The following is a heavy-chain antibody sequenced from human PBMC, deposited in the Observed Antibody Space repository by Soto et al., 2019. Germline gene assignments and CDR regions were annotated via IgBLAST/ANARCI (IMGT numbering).Heavy chain of an antibody. J-gene: IGHJ3*02. D-gene: IGHD5-18*01. CDR3: TTDVDTAMVPDAFDI. CDR2: IKSNADGGTT. V-gene: IGHV3-15*01. Sequence: GSLRLSCAVSGLTFSDAWMIWVRQAPGKGLEWVGHIKSNADGGTTDYAAPVKGRFTISRDDSKNTLYLQMNSLKTEDTAVYYCTTDVDTAMVPDAFDIWGQGTMVTVSS. CDR1: GLTFSDAW.